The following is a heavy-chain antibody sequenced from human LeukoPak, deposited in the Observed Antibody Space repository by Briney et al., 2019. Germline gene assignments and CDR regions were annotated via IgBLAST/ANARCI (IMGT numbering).Heavy chain of an antibody. J-gene: IGHJ5*02. CDR1: GFTFTSSA. V-gene: IGHV1-58*01. Sequence: EASVKVSCKASGFTFTSSAVQWVRQARGQRLEWIGWIVVGSGNTNYAQKFRERVTITRDMSTSTAYMELSSLRSEDTAVYYCAAESSSGFFDWFDPWGQGTLVTVSS. CDR3: AAESSSGFFDWFDP. CDR2: IVVGSGNT. D-gene: IGHD3-22*01.